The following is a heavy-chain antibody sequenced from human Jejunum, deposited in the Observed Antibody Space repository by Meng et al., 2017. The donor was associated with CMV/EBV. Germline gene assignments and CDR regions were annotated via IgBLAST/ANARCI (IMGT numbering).Heavy chain of an antibody. CDR2: IYGAGSTK. CDR1: GFTFSTYS. Sequence: SGFTFSTYSMSWVRQAPSKGLEWVSIIYGAGSTKYYADSVKGRFTISRDNSKNILYLQMNGLRADDTAVYYCVKDKTRDGLFNFDFWGQGTVVTVSS. D-gene: IGHD3/OR15-3a*01. V-gene: IGHV3-23*03. CDR3: VKDKTRDGLFNFDF. J-gene: IGHJ4*02.